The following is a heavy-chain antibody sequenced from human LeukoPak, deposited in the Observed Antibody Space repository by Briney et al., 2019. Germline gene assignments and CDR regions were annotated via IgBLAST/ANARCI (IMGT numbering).Heavy chain of an antibody. CDR3: ARDGVVVPAAKYYYYYMDV. V-gene: IGHV4-38-2*02. Sequence: SETLSLTCTVSTYSLSSGYYWGWIRRPPGKGLEWIGNIYHSGSAYYNPSLKSRVTISVDTSKNQFSLKLSSVTAADTAVYYCARDGVVVPAAKYYYYYMDVWGKGTTVTISS. J-gene: IGHJ6*03. CDR2: IYHSGSA. CDR1: TYSLSSGYY. D-gene: IGHD2-2*01.